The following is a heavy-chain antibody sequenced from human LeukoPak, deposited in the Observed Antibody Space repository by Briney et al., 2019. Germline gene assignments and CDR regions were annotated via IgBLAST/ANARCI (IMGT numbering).Heavy chain of an antibody. Sequence: GGSLGLSCAASGFTFSSYGMHWVRQAPGTGLEWVAVILNDGSQEKYADSVKGRFTISRDNSKNTLFLQMNSLRAEDTAVHYCARDDALGDNALDIWGQGTMVTVSS. V-gene: IGHV3-33*01. CDR3: ARDDALGDNALDI. D-gene: IGHD3-16*01. CDR2: ILNDGSQE. J-gene: IGHJ3*02. CDR1: GFTFSSYG.